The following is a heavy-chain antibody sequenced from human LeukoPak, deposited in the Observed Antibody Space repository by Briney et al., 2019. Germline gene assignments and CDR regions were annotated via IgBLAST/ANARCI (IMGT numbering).Heavy chain of an antibody. CDR3: ARDGATGGLDY. J-gene: IGHJ4*02. CDR1: GGSISSSSYY. D-gene: IGHD5-12*01. CDR2: FSSAGST. V-gene: IGHV4-39*07. Sequence: SETLSLTCTVSGGSISSSSYYWGWIRQPPGKELEWIGSFSSAGSTYYNPSLKSRVTISVDTSKNQFSLKLSSVTAADTAVYYCARDGATGGLDYWGQGTLVTVSS.